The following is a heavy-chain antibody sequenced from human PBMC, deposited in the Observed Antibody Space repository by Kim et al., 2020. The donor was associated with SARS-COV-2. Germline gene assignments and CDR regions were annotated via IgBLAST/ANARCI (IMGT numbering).Heavy chain of an antibody. J-gene: IGHJ4*02. V-gene: IGHV4-61*02. Sequence: SETLSLTCTVSGGSISSGSYYWSWIRQPAGKGLEWIGRIYTSGSTNYNPSLKSRVTISVDTSKNQFSLKLSSVTAADTAVYYCARDLYGSGSYYQTVGWGQGTLVTVSS. CDR2: IYTSGST. CDR3: ARDLYGSGSYYQTVG. CDR1: GGSISSGSYY. D-gene: IGHD3-10*01.